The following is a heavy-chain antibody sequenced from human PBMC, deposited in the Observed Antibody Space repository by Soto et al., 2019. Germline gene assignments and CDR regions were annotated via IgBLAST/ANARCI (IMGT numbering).Heavy chain of an antibody. CDR3: VKGSRYSSSWYPRYGMDV. Sequence: PGGSLRLSCAASGFTFSSYSMNWVRQAPGKGLEWVSSISSSSSYIYYADSVKGRFTISRDNAKNSLYLQMSSLRAEDTAVYYCVKGSRYSSSWYPRYGMDVWGQGTTVTVSS. CDR2: ISSSSSYI. V-gene: IGHV3-21*01. J-gene: IGHJ6*02. CDR1: GFTFSSYS. D-gene: IGHD6-13*01.